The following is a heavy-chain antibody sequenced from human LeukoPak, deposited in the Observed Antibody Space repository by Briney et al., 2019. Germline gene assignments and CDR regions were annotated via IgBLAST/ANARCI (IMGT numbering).Heavy chain of an antibody. V-gene: IGHV1-69*01. CDR1: RGTFSSYA. CDR2: IIPIFGTA. D-gene: IGHD5-24*01. Sequence: SVKVSCMASRGTFSSYAISWVRQAPGQGLEWMGGIIPIFGTANYAQKFQGRVTITADESTSTAYMELSSLRSEDTAVYYCARGRDRNGYSSSCDYWGQGTLVTVSS. CDR3: ARGRDRNGYSSSCDY. J-gene: IGHJ4*02.